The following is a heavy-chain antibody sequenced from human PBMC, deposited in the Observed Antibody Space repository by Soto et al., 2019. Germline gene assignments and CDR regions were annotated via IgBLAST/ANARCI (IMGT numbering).Heavy chain of an antibody. CDR3: ARGFMGAYGLDI. J-gene: IGHJ3*02. D-gene: IGHD2-21*01. CDR2: IGSDGSRT. CDR1: GFTFSSHW. V-gene: IGHV3-74*01. Sequence: EVQLVESGGGLVQPGGSLRLSCVASGFTFSSHWMHWVRQAPGKGLVWVSRIGSDGSRTNYADSVKGRFAIFRDNAKNTGYLHMNSLRAEETAVYYCARGFMGAYGLDIWGQGTMVTVSS.